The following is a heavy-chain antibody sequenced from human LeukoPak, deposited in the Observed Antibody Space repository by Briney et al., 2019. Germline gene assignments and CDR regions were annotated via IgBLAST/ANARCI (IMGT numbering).Heavy chain of an antibody. Sequence: GAPVKVSCKASGYTFTGYYMHWVRQAPGQGPEWMGWINPNSGGTNYAQNFQGRVTMTRDTSVSTAYMELSRLRSDDTAVYYCARDESASYYYDTSDDQHWGQGTLVTVSS. CDR1: GYTFTGYY. J-gene: IGHJ1*01. CDR3: ARDESASYYYDTSDDQH. CDR2: INPNSGGT. D-gene: IGHD3-22*01. V-gene: IGHV1-2*02.